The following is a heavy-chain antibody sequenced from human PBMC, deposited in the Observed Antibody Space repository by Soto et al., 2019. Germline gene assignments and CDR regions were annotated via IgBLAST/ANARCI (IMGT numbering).Heavy chain of an antibody. J-gene: IGHJ4*02. CDR3: ARSPMGGSGYYLRYFDY. CDR1: GGSFSGYY. CDR2: INHSGST. Sequence: ASETLSLTCAVYGGSFSGYYWSWIRQPQGKGLEWIGEINHSGSTNYNPSLKSRVTISVDTSKNQFSLKLSSVTAADTAVYYCARSPMGGSGYYLRYFDYWGQGTLVTVSS. D-gene: IGHD3-22*01. V-gene: IGHV4-34*09.